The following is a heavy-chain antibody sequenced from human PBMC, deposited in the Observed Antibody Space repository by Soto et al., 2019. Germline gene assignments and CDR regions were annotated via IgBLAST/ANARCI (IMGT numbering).Heavy chain of an antibody. CDR1: GFTFSSYA. CDR2: ISGSGGST. CDR3: AKGTVAGTDYYYYGMDV. Sequence: HPGGSLRLSCAASGFTFSSYAMSWVRQAPGKGLEWVSAISGSGGSTYYADSVKGRFTISRDNSKNTLYLQMNSLRAEDTAVYYCAKGTVAGTDYYYYGMDVWGQGTTVTVSS. D-gene: IGHD6-19*01. V-gene: IGHV3-23*01. J-gene: IGHJ6*02.